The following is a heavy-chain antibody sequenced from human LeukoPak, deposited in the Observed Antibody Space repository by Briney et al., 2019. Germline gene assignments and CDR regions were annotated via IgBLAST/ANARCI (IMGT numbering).Heavy chain of an antibody. CDR3: ARALGLNWFDP. V-gene: IGHV1-46*01. J-gene: IGHJ5*02. Sequence: ASVKVSFKASGYTFTSYYMHWVRQAPGQGLEWMGIINPSGGSTSYAQKFQGRVTMTRDTSTSTVYMELSSLRSEDTAVYYCARALGLNWFDPWGQGTLVTVSS. CDR1: GYTFTSYY. D-gene: IGHD3/OR15-3a*01. CDR2: INPSGGST.